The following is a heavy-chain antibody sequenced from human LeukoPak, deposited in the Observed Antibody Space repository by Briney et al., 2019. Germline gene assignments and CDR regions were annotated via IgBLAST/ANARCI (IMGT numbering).Heavy chain of an antibody. V-gene: IGHV5-51*01. J-gene: IGHJ4*02. CDR1: GYTFTSNW. Sequence: GESLKISCKGSGYTFTSNWIGWVRQMPGKGLEWMGSIFPGNSDTRYSPSFQGQVIMSVDKAISTAFLQWSSLKASDSAMYYCAREESSSYAHWGQGTLVTVSS. CDR3: AREESSSYAH. CDR2: IFPGNSDT. D-gene: IGHD1-26*01.